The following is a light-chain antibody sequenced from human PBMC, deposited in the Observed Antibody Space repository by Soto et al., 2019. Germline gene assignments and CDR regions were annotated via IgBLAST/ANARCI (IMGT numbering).Light chain of an antibody. CDR2: GAS. Sequence: EIVLTQSPGTLSLSPGESATLSCRASQSVSASYLIWYQQKVGQAPRLLIYGASSRATGIPVRFSGSGSGTDFTLTISRLEPEDAAIYYCHQYEGSLWTFGQGTKVDIK. CDR1: QSVSASY. CDR3: HQYEGSLWT. J-gene: IGKJ1*01. V-gene: IGKV3-20*01.